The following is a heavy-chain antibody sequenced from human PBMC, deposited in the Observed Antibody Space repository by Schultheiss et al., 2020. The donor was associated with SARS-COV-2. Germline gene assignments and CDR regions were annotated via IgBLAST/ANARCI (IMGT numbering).Heavy chain of an antibody. CDR2: ISGYNANT. CDR3: ARRPYYYSSKGNWDY. Sequence: GESLKISCKASGYSLSDYGISWVRQAPGQGLEWMGWISGYNANTSYAQKLQGRVAMTTDTSTNTAYLELRSLTSDDTAVYYCARRPYYYSSKGNWDYWGQGTLVTVSS. V-gene: IGHV1-18*04. D-gene: IGHD2-2*01. J-gene: IGHJ4*02. CDR1: GYSLSDYG.